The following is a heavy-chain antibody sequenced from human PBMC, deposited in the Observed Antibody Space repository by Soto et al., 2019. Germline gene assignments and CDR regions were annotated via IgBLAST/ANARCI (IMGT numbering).Heavy chain of an antibody. D-gene: IGHD2-21*01. CDR3: ASAKAVVIAPLAI. CDR1: GFTFSSSA. CDR2: VSENGGILGVT. J-gene: IGHJ4*03. V-gene: IGHV3-23*01. Sequence: PGGSLRLSCTASGFTFSSSAMSCVRQAPGQGLEWFASVSENGGILGVTYYADSVKGRFTISRDNSKNTLYLQMDSLIGADTAVYYRASAKAVVIAPLAIWGPGTLVTLSS.